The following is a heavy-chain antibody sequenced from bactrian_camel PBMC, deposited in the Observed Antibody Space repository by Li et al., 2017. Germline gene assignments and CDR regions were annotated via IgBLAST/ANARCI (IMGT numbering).Heavy chain of an antibody. J-gene: IGHJ4*01. Sequence: HVQLVESGGGSVQPGGSLRLSCVDSQEPIDRHHCIGWFRQAPGKEREGVATIDSDDSTSYADSVKGRFTISKDNAKNTLLLQMSDLKPEDTAVYYCAPDAGQSRCSNGFCYCAWGEWTQVTVS. CDR3: APDAGQSRCSNGFCYCA. CDR2: IDSDDST. D-gene: IGHD3*01. CDR1: QEPIDRHHC. V-gene: IGHV3S53*01.